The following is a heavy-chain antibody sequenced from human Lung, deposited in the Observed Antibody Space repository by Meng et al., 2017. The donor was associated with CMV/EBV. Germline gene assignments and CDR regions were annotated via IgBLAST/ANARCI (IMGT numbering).Heavy chain of an antibody. CDR3: ARSDLKLRFLEWLFLPFDY. J-gene: IGHJ4*02. CDR2: ISSSSSYI. Sequence: GESXMISXAASGFTFSSYSMNWVRQAPGKGLEWVSSISSSSSYIYYADSVKGRFTISRDNAKNSLYLQMNSLRAEDTAVYYCARSDLKLRFLEWLFLPFDYWGQGTLVTVSS. V-gene: IGHV3-21*01. CDR1: GFTFSSYS. D-gene: IGHD3-3*01.